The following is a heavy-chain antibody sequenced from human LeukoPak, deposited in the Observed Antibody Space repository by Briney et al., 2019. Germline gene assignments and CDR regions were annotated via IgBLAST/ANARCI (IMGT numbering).Heavy chain of an antibody. V-gene: IGHV4-28*05. CDR3: ARKTTAGPTKAAFDI. CDR1: GYSISTSNY. J-gene: IGHJ3*02. D-gene: IGHD2-21*02. Sequence: SETLSLTCSVSGYSISTSNYWAWIRPPPGRGLEWIGHIYYSGGIYYNPSLKSRVTMSVDTSRNQFSLKLSSVTAVDTAVYYCARKTTAGPTKAAFDIWGQGTVVAVST. CDR2: IYYSGGI.